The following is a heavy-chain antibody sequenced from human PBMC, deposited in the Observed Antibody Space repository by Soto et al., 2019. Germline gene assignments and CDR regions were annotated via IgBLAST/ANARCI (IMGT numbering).Heavy chain of an antibody. CDR1: GYTFPCYA. D-gene: IGHD2-15*01. V-gene: IGHV1-3*01. CDR3: ARDLSCSGGSCYFEYFQH. Sequence: GASVKVSCKASGYTFPCYAMHWGRPAPGQRLEWMGWINAGNGNTKYSQKFQGRVTITRDTSASTAYMELSSLRSEDTAVYYCARDLSCSGGSCYFEYFQHWGQGTLVTVSS. CDR2: INAGNGNT. J-gene: IGHJ1*01.